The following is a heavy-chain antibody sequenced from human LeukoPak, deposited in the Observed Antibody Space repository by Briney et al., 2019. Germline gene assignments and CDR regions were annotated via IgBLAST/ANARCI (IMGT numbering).Heavy chain of an antibody. J-gene: IGHJ6*02. CDR2: ISSSGSTI. CDR1: GFTFSSYE. CDR3: ARDLTLRYCSGGSCYSGMNV. D-gene: IGHD2-15*01. V-gene: IGHV3-48*03. Sequence: PGGSLRLSCAASGFTFSSYEMNWVRQAPGKGLEWVSYISSSGSTIYYADSVKGRFTVSRDSSKNTLYLQMNSLRPEDTAVYYCARDLTLRYCSGGSCYSGMNVWGQGTTVTVPS.